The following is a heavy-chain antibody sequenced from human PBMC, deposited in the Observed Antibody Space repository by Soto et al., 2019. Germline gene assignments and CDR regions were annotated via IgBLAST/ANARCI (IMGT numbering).Heavy chain of an antibody. J-gene: IGHJ3*02. V-gene: IGHV3-53*02. Sequence: DVQLVETGGGLIQPGGSLRLSCAASGFSVSGDYMNWVRQGPGKGLEWVSVIYSGGTTYYADSVRGRFTISRDNSENTLFLQMNSLRAEDTAVYYCARATEWNARAIWGQGTMVTVSS. CDR2: IYSGGTT. CDR1: GFSVSGDY. D-gene: IGHD3-3*01. CDR3: ARATEWNARAI.